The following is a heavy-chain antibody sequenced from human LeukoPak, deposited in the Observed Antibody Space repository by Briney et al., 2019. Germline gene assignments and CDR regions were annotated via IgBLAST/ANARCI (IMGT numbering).Heavy chain of an antibody. Sequence: SETLSLTCAVYGGSLNGYYWSWIRQPPGKGLEWIGEGGNSGGTKFNPSLKSRVTISADTSKNQFSLKLSSVTAADTAVYYCASLIEPANYFNYWGQGTLVTVSS. J-gene: IGHJ4*02. CDR2: GGNSGGT. CDR1: GGSLNGYY. D-gene: IGHD1-14*01. V-gene: IGHV4-34*01. CDR3: ASLIEPANYFNY.